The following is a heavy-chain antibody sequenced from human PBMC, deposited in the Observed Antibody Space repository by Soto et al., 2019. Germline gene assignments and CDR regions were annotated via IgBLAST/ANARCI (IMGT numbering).Heavy chain of an antibody. D-gene: IGHD2-2*01. V-gene: IGHV4-31*03. CDR1: GGSISNSGYY. CDR3: ARGGRYCSSSSCYSSGSWFDT. J-gene: IGHJ5*01. Sequence: PSETLSLTCTVSGGSISNSGYYWGWIRQLPGKGLEWIGYTFYTGSIYYNPSLKSRLSISPDTSKNQFSLKLTSVTAADTAVYFCARGGRYCSSSSCYSSGSWFDTWGHGTLVTVSS. CDR2: TFYTGSI.